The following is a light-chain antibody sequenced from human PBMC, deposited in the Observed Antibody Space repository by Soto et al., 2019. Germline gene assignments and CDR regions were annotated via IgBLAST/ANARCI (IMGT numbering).Light chain of an antibody. CDR1: SSDVGGYNY. V-gene: IGLV2-14*03. Sequence: QSALTQPASVSGTPGQSINLSCTGTSSDVGGYNYVSWYQQHPGKAPKLLIYDVTNRPSGVSNRFSGSKSGNTASLTISGLQAEDEADYYCSSYRSSSPVYVFGPGTKLTVL. J-gene: IGLJ1*01. CDR3: SSYRSSSPVYV. CDR2: DVT.